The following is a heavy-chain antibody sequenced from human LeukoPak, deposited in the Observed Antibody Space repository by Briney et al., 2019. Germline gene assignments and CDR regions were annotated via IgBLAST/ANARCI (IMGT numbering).Heavy chain of an antibody. V-gene: IGHV4-59*07. D-gene: IGHD4-17*01. J-gene: IGHJ4*02. CDR1: GRSIRGSY. CDR3: ARYGVYGDYDY. Sequence: SDTLSLTCTVSGRSIRGSYWIWLRQPPGKALDGIGCIYYDGSNSYHPPRKSRVTMSEDTSKNQFSLQVRSVTAADTAVYYCARYGVYGDYDYWGQGTLVTVSS. CDR2: IYYDGSN.